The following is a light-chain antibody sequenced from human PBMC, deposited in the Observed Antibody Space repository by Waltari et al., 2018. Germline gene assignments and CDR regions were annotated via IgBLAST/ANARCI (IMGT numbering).Light chain of an antibody. CDR1: ETIGNK. V-gene: IGKV3-15*01. CDR2: DAS. J-gene: IGKJ1*01. Sequence: DIVMTQSPATLSVSPGERATIFCRASETIGNKLAWYQQKAGQAPRLLIFDASTGASDIPDRFVGSGSGTDFTLTIRSLQSEDSAVYFCQQYSDRPPWTFGQGTKVEIK. CDR3: QQYSDRPPWT.